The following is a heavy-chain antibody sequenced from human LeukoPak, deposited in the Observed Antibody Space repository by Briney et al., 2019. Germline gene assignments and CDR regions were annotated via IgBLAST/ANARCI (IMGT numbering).Heavy chain of an antibody. J-gene: IGHJ3*01. D-gene: IGHD1-26*01. CDR3: AKDLRYSGSPRGFDF. V-gene: IGHV3-NL1*01. CDR2: IYSGGST. Sequence: GGSLRLSCAASGFTFSSYGMYWVRQAPGKGLEWVSVIYSGGSTYYADSVKGRFTISRDNSKNTLYLQMNSLGAEDTAVYYCAKDLRYSGSPRGFDFWGRGTMVTVSS. CDR1: GFTFSSYG.